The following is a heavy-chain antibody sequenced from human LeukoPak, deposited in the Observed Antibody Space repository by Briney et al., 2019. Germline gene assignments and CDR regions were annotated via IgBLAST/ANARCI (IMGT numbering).Heavy chain of an antibody. CDR3: ASSPEQRSGWRPHWYFDL. Sequence: GGSLRLSCAAPGFTFSSYWMSWVRQAPGKGLEWVSSISSSSSYMYYADSLKGRSTISRDNAKNSLYLQMNSLRAEDTAVYYCASSPEQRSGWRPHWYFDLWGRGTLVTVSS. D-gene: IGHD1/OR15-1a*01. J-gene: IGHJ2*01. CDR2: ISSSSSYM. CDR1: GFTFSSYW. V-gene: IGHV3-21*01.